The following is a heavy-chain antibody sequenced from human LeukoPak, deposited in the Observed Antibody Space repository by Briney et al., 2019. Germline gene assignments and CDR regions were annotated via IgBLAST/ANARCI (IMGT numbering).Heavy chain of an antibody. CDR1: GASIDSHSW. CDR3: AYNRNFALDN. Sequence: SGTLSLTCAVSGASIDSHSWWSWVRQPPGKGLEWIGEIYHSGGANYKPSLKSRVTMSVDTSKNHFSLKLTSVTAADTAVYYCAYNRNFALDNWGQGTLVTVSS. CDR2: IYHSGGA. D-gene: IGHD1-14*01. V-gene: IGHV4-4*02. J-gene: IGHJ4*02.